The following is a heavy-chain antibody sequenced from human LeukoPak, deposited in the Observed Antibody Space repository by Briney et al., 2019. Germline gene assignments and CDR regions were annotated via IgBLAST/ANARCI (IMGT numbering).Heavy chain of an antibody. J-gene: IGHJ4*02. Sequence: PGRSLRLSCAASGFTFSSYSMNSVRHAAGKGLGWVSSISSSSSYIYYADSVKGRFTISRDNAKNSLYLQMNSLRAEDTAVYYCARDSDYGSLDYWGQGTLGTVSS. CDR3: ARDSDYGSLDY. D-gene: IGHD4/OR15-4a*01. V-gene: IGHV3-21*01. CDR2: ISSSSSYI. CDR1: GFTFSSYS.